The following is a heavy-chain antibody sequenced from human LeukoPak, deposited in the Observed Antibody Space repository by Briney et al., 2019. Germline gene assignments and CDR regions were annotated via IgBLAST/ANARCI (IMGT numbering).Heavy chain of an antibody. V-gene: IGHV3-48*04. Sequence: GGSLRLSCAASGFTFSSYSMNWVRQAPGKGLEWVSYISSSSSTIYYADSVKGRFTISRDNAKNSLYLQMNSLRAEDTAVYYCARSGIAVAGGFDYWGQGTLVTVSS. CDR2: ISSSSSTI. J-gene: IGHJ4*02. D-gene: IGHD6-19*01. CDR1: GFTFSSYS. CDR3: ARSGIAVAGGFDY.